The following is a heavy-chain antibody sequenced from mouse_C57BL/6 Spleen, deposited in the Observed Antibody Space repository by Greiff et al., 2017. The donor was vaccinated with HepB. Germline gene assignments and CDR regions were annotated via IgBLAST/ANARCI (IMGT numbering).Heavy chain of an antibody. V-gene: IGHV1-15*01. CDR3: TGEDVPTGTGSAMDY. CDR2: IDPETGGT. J-gene: IGHJ4*01. CDR1: GYTFTDYE. Sequence: VQLQQSGAELVRPGASVTLSCKASGYTFTDYEMHWVKQTPVHGLEWIGAIDPETGGTAYNQKFKGKAILTADKSSSTAYMELRSLTSEDSAVYYCTGEDVPTGTGSAMDYWGQGTSVTVSS. D-gene: IGHD4-1*01.